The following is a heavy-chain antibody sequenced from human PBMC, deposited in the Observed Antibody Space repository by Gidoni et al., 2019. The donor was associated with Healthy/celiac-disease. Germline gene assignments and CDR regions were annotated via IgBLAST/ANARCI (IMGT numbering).Heavy chain of an antibody. J-gene: IGHJ4*02. CDR1: GFTFSSYA. V-gene: IGHV3-23*01. CDR2: ISGSGGST. D-gene: IGHD2-21*01. Sequence: EVQLLESGGGLVQPGGSLRPLCAASGFTFSSYAMSWVRQAPGKGLEWVSAISGSGGSTYYADSVKGRFTISRDNSKNTLYLQMNSLRAEDTAVYYCAKDLFFRHYYYFDYWGQGTLVTVSS. CDR3: AKDLFFRHYYYFDY.